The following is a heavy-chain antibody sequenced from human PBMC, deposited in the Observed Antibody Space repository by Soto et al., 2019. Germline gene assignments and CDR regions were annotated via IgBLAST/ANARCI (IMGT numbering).Heavy chain of an antibody. CDR3: AKDWEFDWPNYYFDY. D-gene: IGHD3-9*01. CDR2: ISGDGSST. V-gene: IGHV3-23*01. CDR1: GFTFSSYA. Sequence: GGSLRLSCAASGFTFSSYAMSWVRQSPGKGLEWVSAISGDGSSTYFADSGKGRFTISRDNSKNTLYLQMNSLRAEDTAVYYCAKDWEFDWPNYYFDYWGQGTLVTVSS. J-gene: IGHJ4*02.